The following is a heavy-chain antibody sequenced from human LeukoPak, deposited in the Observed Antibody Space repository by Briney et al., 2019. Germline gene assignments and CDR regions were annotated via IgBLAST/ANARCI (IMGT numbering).Heavy chain of an antibody. CDR1: GYTFPNYD. J-gene: IGHJ3*02. V-gene: IGHV1-8*01. CDR3: AKVGLANTAIHS. CDR2: MNFNSGST. Sequence: APVKVSCKASGYTFPNYDINWVRQATGQGLEWMGWMNFNSGSTGYAQKFQGRVTMTRNTAISTVYMELSSLKSGDTAIYYCAKVGLANTAIHSWGRGTMVTVSS. D-gene: IGHD3/OR15-3a*01.